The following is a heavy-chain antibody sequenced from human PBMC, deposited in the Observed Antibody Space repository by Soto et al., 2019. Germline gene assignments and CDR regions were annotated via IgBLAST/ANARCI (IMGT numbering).Heavy chain of an antibody. D-gene: IGHD3-10*01. CDR1: GYTFTIHA. Sequence: ASVKVSCKASGYTFTIHAIHWVRQAPGQRLEWMGWINGGDGNIEYSQNFQGRVTLTRDTSTTTVYMDLNTLTSEDTAVYYCARGLYGSADYWGQGTMVTVSS. CDR3: ARGLYGSADY. J-gene: IGHJ4*02. CDR2: INGGDGNI. V-gene: IGHV1-3*01.